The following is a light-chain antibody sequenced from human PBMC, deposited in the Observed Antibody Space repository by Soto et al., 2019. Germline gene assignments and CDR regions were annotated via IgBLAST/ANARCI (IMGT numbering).Light chain of an antibody. Sequence: EIVMTQSPASLSVSPGDGATLSCRASQSVGSNVAWYQQKPGQGPRLLIHGASTRAVGVPARFSGSGSGTDFTLTISSLQSEDFPVYYCQQYHNWPPQYTFGQGTKLQIK. V-gene: IGKV3-15*01. CDR3: QQYHNWPPQYT. CDR1: QSVGSN. J-gene: IGKJ2*01. CDR2: GAS.